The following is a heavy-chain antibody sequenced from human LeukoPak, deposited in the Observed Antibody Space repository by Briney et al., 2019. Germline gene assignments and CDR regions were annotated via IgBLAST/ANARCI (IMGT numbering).Heavy chain of an antibody. V-gene: IGHV3-23*01. CDR2: ISGPGSTT. CDR1: GFTFSGYA. D-gene: IGHD6-13*01. CDR3: AKGLLTKTHGISWDPFDS. J-gene: IGHJ4*02. Sequence: GGSLRLSCAASGFTFSGYAMTWVRLAPGKGLEWVATISGPGSTTYYADSVKGRFTTSRDNSQNTLYLQMNSLRAEDTAIYYCAKGLLTKTHGISWDPFDSWGQGTLVSVSS.